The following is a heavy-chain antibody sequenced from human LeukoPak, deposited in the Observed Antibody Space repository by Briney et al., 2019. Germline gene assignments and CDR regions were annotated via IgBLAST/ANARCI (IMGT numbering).Heavy chain of an antibody. D-gene: IGHD3-22*01. CDR3: ARATYYYDSSGYYSGYYYFYMDV. Sequence: SETLSLTCTVSGGSISSYYWSWIRQPPGKGLEWIGYVYYSGSTNYNPSLKSRVTISVDTSKNQFSLKLSSVTAADTAVYYCARATYYYDSSGYYSGYYYFYMDVWGKGTTVTVCS. V-gene: IGHV4-59*01. CDR2: VYYSGST. J-gene: IGHJ6*03. CDR1: GGSISSYY.